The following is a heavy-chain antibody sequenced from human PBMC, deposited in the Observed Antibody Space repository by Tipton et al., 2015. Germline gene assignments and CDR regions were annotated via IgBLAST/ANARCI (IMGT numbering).Heavy chain of an antibody. J-gene: IGHJ4*02. Sequence: GLVKPSEILSLTCNASGGSVTSGNYYWSWIRQPPGKGLEWIGYIQYSGSTNYNPSLKSRVTISVDTSKTQFSLKMSSVTASDTAVYYCARARGRHGGLFDSWGQGILVTVSS. V-gene: IGHV4-61*01. D-gene: IGHD4-23*01. CDR3: ARARGRHGGLFDS. CDR1: GGSVTSGNYY. CDR2: IQYSGST.